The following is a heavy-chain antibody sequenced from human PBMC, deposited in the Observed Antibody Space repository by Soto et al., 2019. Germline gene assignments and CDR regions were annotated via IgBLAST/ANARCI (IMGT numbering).Heavy chain of an antibody. J-gene: IGHJ6*02. CDR2: ISYDGSNK. CDR3: AKKYSSSSRGGYYYYGIDV. D-gene: IGHD6-6*01. CDR1: GFTFSSYG. Sequence: PGGSLRLSCAASGFTFSSYGMHWVRQAPGKGLEWVAVISYDGSNKYYADYVKGRFTISRDNSKNTLYLQMNSLRAEDTAVYYCAKKYSSSSRGGYYYYGIDVCGHVTTVTVCS. V-gene: IGHV3-30*18.